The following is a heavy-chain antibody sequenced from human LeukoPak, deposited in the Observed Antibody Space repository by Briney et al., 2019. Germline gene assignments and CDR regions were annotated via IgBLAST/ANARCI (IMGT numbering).Heavy chain of an antibody. CDR3: ARAYSGSYLDYYYYYMDV. D-gene: IGHD1-26*01. J-gene: IGHJ6*03. Sequence: PGGSLRLSCAASGFTFSSYGMHWVRQAPGKGLDWVAFIHHDGSNKYYADSVRGRFTISRDNSKNTLYLQMNSLRAEDTAVYYCARAYSGSYLDYYYYYMDVWGKGTTVTVSS. CDR2: IHHDGSNK. CDR1: GFTFSSYG. V-gene: IGHV3-30*02.